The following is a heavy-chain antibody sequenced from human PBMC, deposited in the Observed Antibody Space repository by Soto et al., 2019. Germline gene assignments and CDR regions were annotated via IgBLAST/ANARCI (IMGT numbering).Heavy chain of an antibody. CDR2: IYYSGST. D-gene: IGHD3-3*01. Sequence: TLSLTCTVSGGSISSGDYYWSWIRQPPGKGLEWIGYIYYSGSTYYNPSLKSRVTISVDTSKNQFSLKLSSVTAADTAVYYCAREKGYDFWSGPPFDPWGQGTLVTV. CDR3: AREKGYDFWSGPPFDP. J-gene: IGHJ5*02. V-gene: IGHV4-30-4*01. CDR1: GGSISSGDYY.